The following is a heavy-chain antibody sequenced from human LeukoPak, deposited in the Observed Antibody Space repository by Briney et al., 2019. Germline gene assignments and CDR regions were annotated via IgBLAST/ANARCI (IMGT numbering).Heavy chain of an antibody. J-gene: IGHJ4*02. V-gene: IGHV3-21*06. CDR2: IGPTGFDR. D-gene: IGHD1-14*01. Sequence: PGGSLRLSCAASGFTFSSYSMNWVRQAPGKGLEWVASIGPTGFDRYHADSIKGRFTISRDNANNFLYLQMDSLRAEDTAVYYCATETNGRHYDYWGQGTLLIVSS. CDR3: ATETNGRHYDY. CDR1: GFTFSSYS.